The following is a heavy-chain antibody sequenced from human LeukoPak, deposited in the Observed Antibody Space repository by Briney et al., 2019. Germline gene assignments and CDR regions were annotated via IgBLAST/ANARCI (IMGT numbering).Heavy chain of an antibody. CDR3: ARLLPMIFDY. D-gene: IGHD3-16*01. J-gene: IGHJ4*02. V-gene: IGHV4-39*01. Sequence: SETLSLTCTVSGGSVSISLHYWGWARQAPGKGLEWIGNIYYSGSSDYNPSLKSRVTIAVDMSKNQFSLKLNSVTAADTAVYYCARLLPMIFDYWGQGALVTVSS. CDR1: GGSVSISLHY. CDR2: IYYSGSS.